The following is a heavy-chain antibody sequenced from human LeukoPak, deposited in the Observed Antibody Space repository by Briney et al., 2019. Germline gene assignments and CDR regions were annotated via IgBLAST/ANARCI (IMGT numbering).Heavy chain of an antibody. J-gene: IGHJ4*02. Sequence: PGGSLTLSCAASGFTFSSYEMNWVRQAPGKGLEWVSAISDSGGSTYYADSVKGRFTISRDNSKNTLYLQMDSLRAEDTAVYYCAKGRYGDYAAFDYWGQGTLVTVSS. CDR1: GFTFSSYE. V-gene: IGHV3-23*01. CDR2: ISDSGGST. CDR3: AKGRYGDYAAFDY. D-gene: IGHD4-17*01.